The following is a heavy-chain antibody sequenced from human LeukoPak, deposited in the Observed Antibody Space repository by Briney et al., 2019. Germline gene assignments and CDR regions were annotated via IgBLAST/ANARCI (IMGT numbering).Heavy chain of an antibody. Sequence: PGGSLRLSCAASGFTVSSNHMTWVRQAPGKGLEWVSLIYSGGNTYYADSVKGRFTISRDNSKNTLYLQMNSLRAEDTAVYYCAGDSYTLLHYWGQGTLVTVSS. J-gene: IGHJ4*02. D-gene: IGHD1-26*01. CDR1: GFTVSSNH. CDR3: AGDSYTLLHY. CDR2: IYSGGNT. V-gene: IGHV3-53*01.